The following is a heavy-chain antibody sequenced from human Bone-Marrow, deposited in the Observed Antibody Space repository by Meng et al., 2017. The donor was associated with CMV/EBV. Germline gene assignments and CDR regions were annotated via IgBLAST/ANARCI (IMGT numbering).Heavy chain of an antibody. J-gene: IGHJ6*02. Sequence: SVKVSCKASGGTFSSYAISWVRQAPGQGLEWMGGIIPILGIANYAQKFQGRVTITADKSTSTAYMELSSLRSEDTAVYYCAREELVPAAIQTPFWSDTWDVWGQGTTVTVSS. CDR2: IIPILGIA. D-gene: IGHD2-2*02. CDR1: GGTFSSYA. CDR3: AREELVPAAIQTPFWSDTWDV. V-gene: IGHV1-69*10.